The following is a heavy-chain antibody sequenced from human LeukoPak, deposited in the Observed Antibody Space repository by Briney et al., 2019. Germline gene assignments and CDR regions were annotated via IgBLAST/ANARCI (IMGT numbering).Heavy chain of an antibody. V-gene: IGHV3-74*03. CDR1: GFPFSSYW. J-gene: IGHJ6*02. CDR3: ASDSPYYGMDV. CDR2: INSDGSAT. Sequence: GGSLRLSCAASGFPFSSYWMHWVRQVPGKGLLWVSRINSDGSATTYADSVRGRFTISRDNAKNTLYLQMSGLRVEDTAVYHCASDSPYYGMDVWGQGTTVTVSS.